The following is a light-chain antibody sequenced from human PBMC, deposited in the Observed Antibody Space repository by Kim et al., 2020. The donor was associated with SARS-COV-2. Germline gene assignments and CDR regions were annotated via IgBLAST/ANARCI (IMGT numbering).Light chain of an antibody. CDR1: SLRRYY. CDR3: KSRDSSGKVV. CDR2: GKN. J-gene: IGLJ2*01. Sequence: SSELTQDAAVSVALGQTVRITCQGDSLRRYYASWYQQKPGQAPVLVIYGKNNRLSGITDRFAGSSSGNTASLNITGAQAEEEADYYCKSRDSSGKVVFGGGTKLTVL. V-gene: IGLV3-19*01.